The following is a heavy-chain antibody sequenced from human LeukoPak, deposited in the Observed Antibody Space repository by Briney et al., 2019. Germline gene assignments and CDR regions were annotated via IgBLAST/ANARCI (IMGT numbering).Heavy chain of an antibody. Sequence: GGSLRLSCAASGFTFSSYWMSWVRQAPGKGLEWVGNIKQDGSEKYYVDSVKGRFTISRDNAKNSLYLQMNSLRAEDTAVYYCARDTAYCGGDCPPGYYFDYWGQGTLVTVSS. V-gene: IGHV3-7*01. CDR3: ARDTAYCGGDCPPGYYFDY. CDR2: IKQDGSEK. D-gene: IGHD2-21*02. CDR1: GFTFSSYW. J-gene: IGHJ4*02.